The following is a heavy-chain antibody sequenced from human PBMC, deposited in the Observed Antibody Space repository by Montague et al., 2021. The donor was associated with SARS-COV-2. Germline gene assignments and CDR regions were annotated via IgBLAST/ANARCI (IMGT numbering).Heavy chain of an antibody. D-gene: IGHD3-16*02. CDR3: AKDRRLSYDYVWGSYRYSDYYYGMDV. Sequence: SLRLSCAASGFTFSSYGMHWVRQAPGKGLEWVAVISYDGSNKYYADSVKGRFTISRDNSKNTLYLQMNSLRAEDTAVYYCAKDRRLSYDYVWGSYRYSDYYYGMDVWGQGTTVTVSS. CDR1: GFTFSSYG. CDR2: ISYDGSNK. V-gene: IGHV3-30*18. J-gene: IGHJ6*02.